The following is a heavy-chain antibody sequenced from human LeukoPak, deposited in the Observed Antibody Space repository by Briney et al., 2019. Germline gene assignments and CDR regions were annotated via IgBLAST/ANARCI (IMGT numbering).Heavy chain of an antibody. CDR3: AKDQSITMIVVATTFDY. CDR2: ISPSGSIS. J-gene: IGHJ4*02. V-gene: IGHV3-23*01. Sequence: GGTLRLSCAASGFTFSSHGINWVRQAPGKGLEWVSGISPSGSISYYADSVKGRFTISRDNSKNTVSLQMNSLRAEDTAVYYCAKDQSITMIVVATTFDYWGQGTLVTVSS. CDR1: GFTFSSHG. D-gene: IGHD3-22*01.